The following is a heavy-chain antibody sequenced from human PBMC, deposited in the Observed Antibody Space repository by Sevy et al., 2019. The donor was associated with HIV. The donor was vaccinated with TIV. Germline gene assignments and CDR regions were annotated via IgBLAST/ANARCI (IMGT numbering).Heavy chain of an antibody. CDR1: GGSFSGYY. D-gene: IGHD2-2*01. CDR3: ARAPPVVVVPGAPSWFDP. CDR2: INRSGST. Sequence: SETLSLTCAVYGGSFSGYYWNWIRQSPGKGLEWIGEINRSGSTHYNPSLKSRITISVDTSKNQFSLRLNSVTAADTAVYYCARAPPVVVVPGAPSWFDPWGQGTLVTVSS. J-gene: IGHJ5*02. V-gene: IGHV4-34*01.